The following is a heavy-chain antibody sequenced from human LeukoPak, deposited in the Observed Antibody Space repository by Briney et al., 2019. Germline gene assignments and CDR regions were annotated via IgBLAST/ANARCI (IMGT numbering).Heavy chain of an antibody. J-gene: IGHJ4*02. CDR1: GGSISTSSYY. CDR2: IFYSGST. V-gene: IGHV4-39*07. CDR3: ARVNSWTEEPDTGFDY. D-gene: IGHD1-14*01. Sequence: SETLSLTCTVSGGSISTSSYYWGWVRQPPGKGLEWIGNIFYSGSTYYSPSLKSRVTISLDTSRNQFSLQLNSLTPEDTAVYFCARVNSWTEEPDTGFDYWGQGTLVTVSS.